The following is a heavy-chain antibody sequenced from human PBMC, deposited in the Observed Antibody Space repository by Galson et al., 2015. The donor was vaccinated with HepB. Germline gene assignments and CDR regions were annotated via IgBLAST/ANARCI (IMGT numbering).Heavy chain of an antibody. CDR1: GYTFTSYG. V-gene: IGHV1-18*04. CDR2: ISAYNGNT. CDR3: ARDRGRYDYVWGSYRLEYYFDY. D-gene: IGHD3-16*02. J-gene: IGHJ4*02. Sequence: QSGAEVKKPGASVKVSCKASGYTFTSYGISWVRQAPGQGLEWMGWISAYNGNTNYAQKLQGRVTMTTDTSTSTAYMELRSLRSDDTAVYYCARDRGRYDYVWGSYRLEYYFDYWGQGTLVTVSS.